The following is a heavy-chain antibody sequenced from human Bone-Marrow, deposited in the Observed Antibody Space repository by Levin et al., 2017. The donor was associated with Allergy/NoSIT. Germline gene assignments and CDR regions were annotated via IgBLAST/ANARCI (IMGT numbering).Heavy chain of an antibody. CDR2: ISGSGGST. V-gene: IGHV3-23*01. J-gene: IGHJ4*02. CDR3: AKPTYYYDSSGPTPYYFDC. CDR1: GFTFSSYA. D-gene: IGHD3-22*01. Sequence: PGGSLRLSCAASGFTFSSYAMSWVRQAPGKGLEWVSAISGSGGSTYYADPVKGRFTISRDNSKNTLYLQMNSLRAEDTAVYYCAKPTYYYDSSGPTPYYFDCWGQGTLVTVSS.